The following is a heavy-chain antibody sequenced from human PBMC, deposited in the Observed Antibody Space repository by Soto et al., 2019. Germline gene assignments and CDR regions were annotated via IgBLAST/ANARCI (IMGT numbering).Heavy chain of an antibody. CDR1: GFDFTYYA. CDR2: MSSDGSKI. CDR3: AKDEGVGGTLGLFDY. V-gene: IGHV3-30*18. Sequence: QVQLVESGGGAVQPGESLRLSCVASGFDFTYYAMHWVRQAPGKGLESVAVMSSDGSKIHHTDSVKGRFTISRANSKNTPYLQMNSLRKEDTAVYFCAKDEGVGGTLGLFDYWGQGTVVSVSS. D-gene: IGHD1-26*01. J-gene: IGHJ4*02.